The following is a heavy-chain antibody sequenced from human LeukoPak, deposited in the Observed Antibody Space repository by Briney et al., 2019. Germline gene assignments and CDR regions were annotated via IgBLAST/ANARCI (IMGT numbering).Heavy chain of an antibody. CDR1: GFTFSSYS. Sequence: GSLRLSCAASGFTFSSYSMNWVRQAPGKGLEWVSSISSSSSYIYYADSVKGRFTISRDNAKNSLYLQMNSLRAEDTAVYYCARVGGYSYGYRVVSYFDYWGQGTLVTVSS. V-gene: IGHV3-21*01. CDR3: ARVGGYSYGYRVVSYFDY. D-gene: IGHD5-18*01. CDR2: ISSSSSYI. J-gene: IGHJ4*02.